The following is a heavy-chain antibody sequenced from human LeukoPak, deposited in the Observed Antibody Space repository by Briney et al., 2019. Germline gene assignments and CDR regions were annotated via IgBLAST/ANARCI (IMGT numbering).Heavy chain of an antibody. V-gene: IGHV4-34*01. Sequence: KPSETLSLTCAVYGGSFSGYYWSWIRQPPGKGLEWIGEINHSGSTNYNPSLKSRVTISVDTSKNQFSLKLSSVTAADTAVYNCARAGFGYCSSTSCYSAFDIWGQGTMVTVSS. CDR2: INHSGST. D-gene: IGHD2-2*01. CDR3: ARAGFGYCSSTSCYSAFDI. CDR1: GGSFSGYY. J-gene: IGHJ3*02.